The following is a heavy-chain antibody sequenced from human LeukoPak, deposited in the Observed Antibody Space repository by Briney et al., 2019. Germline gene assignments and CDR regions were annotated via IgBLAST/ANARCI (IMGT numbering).Heavy chain of an antibody. D-gene: IGHD1-1*01. CDR3: ATAWNGWYFDY. CDR2: ISGSGGST. Sequence: PGGSLRLSCAASGFTLSSYAMSWVRQAAGRGLEWVSGISGSGGSTYYADSVRGRFTISRDNFQNTLYLQMNSLRAEDTAVYYCATAWNGWYFDYWGQGTLVTVSS. V-gene: IGHV3-23*01. J-gene: IGHJ4*02. CDR1: GFTLSSYA.